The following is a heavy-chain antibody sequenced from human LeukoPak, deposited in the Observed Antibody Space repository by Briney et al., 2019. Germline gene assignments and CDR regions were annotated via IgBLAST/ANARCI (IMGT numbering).Heavy chain of an antibody. Sequence: PGGSLRLSCAASGFTFTTYAMSWVRQAPGKGLEWVSSISGSGGSTYYVDSVKGRFTISRDNSKNTLYLQMNSLRAEDTAVYYCARLTGTDGLIDAFDIWGQGTMVTVSS. CDR3: ARLTGTDGLIDAFDI. J-gene: IGHJ3*02. V-gene: IGHV3-23*01. CDR1: GFTFTTYA. CDR2: ISGSGGST. D-gene: IGHD1-7*01.